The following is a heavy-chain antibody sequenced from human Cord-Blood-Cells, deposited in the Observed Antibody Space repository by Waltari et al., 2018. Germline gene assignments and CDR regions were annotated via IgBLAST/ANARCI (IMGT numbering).Heavy chain of an antibody. CDR2: IRSKANSYAT. Sequence: EVQLVESGGGLVQPGGSMKLSCQDYGFTFSGSAMHWVRQASGKGLEWVGRIRSKANSYATAYAASVKGRFTISRDDSKNTAYLQMNSLKTEDTAVYYCTSAQQLVDYWGQGTLVTVSS. CDR1: GFTFSGSA. J-gene: IGHJ4*02. CDR3: TSAQQLVDY. V-gene: IGHV3-73*02. D-gene: IGHD6-6*01.